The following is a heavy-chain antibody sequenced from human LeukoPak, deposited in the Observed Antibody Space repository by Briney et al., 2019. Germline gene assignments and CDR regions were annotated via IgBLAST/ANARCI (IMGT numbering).Heavy chain of an antibody. CDR2: IWYDGSNK. Sequence: GGSLRLSCAASGFTFSSYCMHWVRQAPGKGLEWVAVIWYDGSNKYYADSVKGRFTISRDNSKNTLYLQMNGLRAEDTAVYYCAKESSRDLDYWGQGTLVTVSS. V-gene: IGHV3-33*06. CDR1: GFTFSSYC. J-gene: IGHJ4*02. CDR3: AKESSRDLDY.